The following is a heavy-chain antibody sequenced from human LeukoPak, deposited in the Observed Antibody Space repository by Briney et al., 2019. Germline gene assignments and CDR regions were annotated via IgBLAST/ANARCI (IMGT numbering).Heavy chain of an antibody. CDR2: ISGSGGST. D-gene: IGHD3-22*01. CDR3: AKDPTYYYDRPDAFDI. V-gene: IGHV3-23*01. CDR1: KFTFSSYW. J-gene: IGHJ3*02. Sequence: PGGSLRLSCAASKFTFSSYWMSWVRQAPGKGLEWVSAISGSGGSTYYADSVKGRFTISRDNSKNTLYLQMNSLRAEDTAVYYCAKDPTYYYDRPDAFDIWGQGTMVTVSS.